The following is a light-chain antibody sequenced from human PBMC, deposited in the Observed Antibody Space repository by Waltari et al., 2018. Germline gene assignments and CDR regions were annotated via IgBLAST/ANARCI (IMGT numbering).Light chain of an antibody. CDR3: QQYSSEST. CDR2: KAS. Sequence: DIQMTQSPSTLSASVGDRVTITCRASQSIGSWLAWYQKKPGKAPKLLIYKASSLETGVPSRFSGSGSGTEFTLTISSLQPDDFATYYCQQYSSESTFGQGTKVEIK. CDR1: QSIGSW. J-gene: IGKJ1*01. V-gene: IGKV1-5*03.